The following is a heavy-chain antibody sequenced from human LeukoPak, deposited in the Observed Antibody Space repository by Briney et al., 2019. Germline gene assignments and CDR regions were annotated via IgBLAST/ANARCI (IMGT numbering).Heavy chain of an antibody. J-gene: IGHJ4*02. D-gene: IGHD3-22*01. CDR1: GGSISSGGYY. V-gene: IGHV4-31*03. CDR2: IYYSGST. Sequence: SETLSLTCTVSGGSISSGGYYWSWIRQHPGKGLEWIGYIYYSGSTYYNPSLKSRVTISVDTSKNQFSLKLSSVTAADTAVYYCARDLSYYDSSGYYGYFDYWGQGTLVTVSS. CDR3: ARDLSYYDSSGYYGYFDY.